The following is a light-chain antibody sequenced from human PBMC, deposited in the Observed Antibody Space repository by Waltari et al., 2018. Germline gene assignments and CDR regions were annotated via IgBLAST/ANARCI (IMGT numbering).Light chain of an antibody. Sequence: SFALTQPVSVSVALGQTATISCGADTLASTTVHWYQQTPGQAPVLVIYRDKNRPSGIPDRFSGSNSGNTATLTVSRAQHDDEADYFCQVWDSGTVVFGGGTRLTVL. CDR3: QVWDSGTVV. CDR2: RDK. J-gene: IGLJ2*01. V-gene: IGLV3-9*01. CDR1: TLASTT.